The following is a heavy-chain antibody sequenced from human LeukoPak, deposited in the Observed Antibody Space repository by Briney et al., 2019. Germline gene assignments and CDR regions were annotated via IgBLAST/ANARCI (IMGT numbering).Heavy chain of an antibody. V-gene: IGHV3-48*02. D-gene: IGHD3-10*01. Sequence: GGSLRLSCAASGFTVSSNYMNWVRQAPGKGLEWVSYITSRSSSIYYADSVKGRFTISRDNAQNSLYLQMNSLRDEDTAVYYCARDSRFGKLLIPYFDYWGQGTLVTVSS. J-gene: IGHJ4*02. CDR1: GFTVSSNY. CDR3: ARDSRFGKLLIPYFDY. CDR2: ITSRSSSI.